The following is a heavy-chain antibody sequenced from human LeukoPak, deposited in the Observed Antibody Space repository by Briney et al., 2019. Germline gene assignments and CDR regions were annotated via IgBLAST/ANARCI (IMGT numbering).Heavy chain of an antibody. Sequence: GASVKVSCKASGGTLSSYAISWVRQAPGQGLEWMGGIIPIFGTANYAQRFQGRVTITADESTSTAYMELSSLRSEDTAVYYCAREGLRGVYSNYFDYWGQGTLVTVSS. CDR1: GGTLSSYA. V-gene: IGHV1-69*13. CDR2: IIPIFGTA. J-gene: IGHJ4*02. D-gene: IGHD4-11*01. CDR3: AREGLRGVYSNYFDY.